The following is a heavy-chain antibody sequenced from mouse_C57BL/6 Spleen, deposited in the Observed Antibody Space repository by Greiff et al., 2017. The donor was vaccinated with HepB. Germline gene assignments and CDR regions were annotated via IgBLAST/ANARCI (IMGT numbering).Heavy chain of an antibody. CDR1: GYTFTSYW. J-gene: IGHJ3*01. CDR3: AREDGDGYYSWFAY. CDR2: INPSNGGT. V-gene: IGHV1-53*01. D-gene: IGHD2-3*01. Sequence: QVQLKQPGTELVKPGASVKLSCKASGYTFTSYWMHWVKQRPGQGLEWIGNINPSNGGTNYNEKFKSKATLTVDKSSSTAYMQLSSLTSEDSAVYYCAREDGDGYYSWFAYWGQGTLVTVSA.